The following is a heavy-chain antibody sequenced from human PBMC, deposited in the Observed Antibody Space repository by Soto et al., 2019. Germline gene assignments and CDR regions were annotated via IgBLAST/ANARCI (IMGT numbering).Heavy chain of an antibody. CDR3: VKDRYVDY. V-gene: IGHV3-64D*06. J-gene: IGHJ4*02. Sequence: PGGSLRLSCAGSGFNFNNFAMHWVRQAPGTGLEYVSSISDSGGSTFHADSVKGRFIISRDNSKNTLYLQMSSLRVEDTAVYYCVKDRYVDYWGQGTLVTVSS. CDR1: GFNFNNFA. CDR2: ISDSGGST.